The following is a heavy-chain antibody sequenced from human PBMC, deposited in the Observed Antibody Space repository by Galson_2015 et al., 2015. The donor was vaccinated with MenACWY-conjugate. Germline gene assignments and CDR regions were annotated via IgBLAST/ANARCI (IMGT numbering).Heavy chain of an antibody. CDR3: ARDPSWEYGGYNSGTNFDY. V-gene: IGHV1-18*04. D-gene: IGHD5-12*01. CDR2: ISAYNGNT. Sequence: SVKVSCKASGYTFTTYGISWVRQAPGQGLEWMGWISAYNGNTNYTQKLQGRVTMTTDTSTNTAYLELRSLRSDDTAVYYCARDPSWEYGGYNSGTNFDYWGQGTLVTVSS. CDR1: GYTFTTYG. J-gene: IGHJ4*02.